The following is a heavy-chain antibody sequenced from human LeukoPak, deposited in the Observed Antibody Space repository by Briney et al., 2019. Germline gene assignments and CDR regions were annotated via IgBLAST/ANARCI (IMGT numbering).Heavy chain of an antibody. Sequence: SETLSLTCAVYGGSFSGYYWSWIRQPPGKGLEWIGEINHSGSTNYNPSLKSRVTISVDTSENQFSLKLTSVTAADTAVYYCARGDVGTTAVPFDPWGQGTLVTVSS. CDR2: INHSGST. CDR3: ARGDVGTTAVPFDP. J-gene: IGHJ5*02. V-gene: IGHV4-34*01. CDR1: GGSFSGYY. D-gene: IGHD1-26*01.